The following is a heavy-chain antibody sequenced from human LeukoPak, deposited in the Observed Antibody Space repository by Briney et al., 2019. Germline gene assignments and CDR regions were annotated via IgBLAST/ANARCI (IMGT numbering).Heavy chain of an antibody. CDR2: MYPSGST. CDR3: ARHRLSTTSGYAFDYMDV. CDR1: GYSISSGYY. V-gene: IGHV4-38-2*01. Sequence: SETLSLTCAVSGYSISSGYYWGWIRQPPGKGLEWIGSMYPSGSTYYNPSLKSRVTISVDTSENQFSLKLTSVTAADTAVYFCARHRLSTTSGYAFDYMDVWGKGTTVTVSS. D-gene: IGHD5-12*01. J-gene: IGHJ6*03.